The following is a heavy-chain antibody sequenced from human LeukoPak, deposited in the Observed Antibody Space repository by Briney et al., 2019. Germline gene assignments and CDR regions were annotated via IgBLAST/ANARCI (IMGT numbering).Heavy chain of an antibody. J-gene: IGHJ4*02. V-gene: IGHV4-39*02. Sequence: SETLSLTCTVSGGSISSSYYYWGWIRQPPGKGLEWIGSINYSGNTYYSPSLKSRVTISVDASENHFSLQLTSVTAADTAVYYCARPNSGWYFDYWGQGLLVTVSS. CDR1: GGSISSSYYY. CDR2: INYSGNT. CDR3: ARPNSGWYFDY. D-gene: IGHD6-19*01.